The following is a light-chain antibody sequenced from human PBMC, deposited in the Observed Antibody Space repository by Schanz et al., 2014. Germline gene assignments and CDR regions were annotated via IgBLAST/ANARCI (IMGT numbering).Light chain of an antibody. Sequence: QSVLTQPPSASGTPGQRVTISCSGSSSNIGSNTVNWYQHLPGTAPKLFIHSNNQRPSGVPDRFSGSKSGTSASLTVSGLQAEDEADYYCSSYTSSSTVFGGGTKLTVL. J-gene: IGLJ2*01. CDR1: SSNIGSNT. CDR3: SSYTSSSTV. CDR2: SNN. V-gene: IGLV1-44*01.